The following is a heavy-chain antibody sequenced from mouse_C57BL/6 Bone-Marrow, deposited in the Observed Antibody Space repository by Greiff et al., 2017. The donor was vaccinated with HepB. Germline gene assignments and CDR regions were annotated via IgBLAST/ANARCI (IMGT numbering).Heavy chain of an antibody. Sequence: QVQLKESGAELVKPGASVKLSCKASGYTFTSYWMHWVKQRPGRGLEWIGRIDPNSGGTKYNEKFKSKATLTVDKPSSTAYMQLSSLTSEDSAVYYCARSGGYDSHYAMDYWGQGTSVTVSS. D-gene: IGHD2-4*01. J-gene: IGHJ4*01. CDR1: GYTFTSYW. CDR2: IDPNSGGT. CDR3: ARSGGYDSHYAMDY. V-gene: IGHV1-72*01.